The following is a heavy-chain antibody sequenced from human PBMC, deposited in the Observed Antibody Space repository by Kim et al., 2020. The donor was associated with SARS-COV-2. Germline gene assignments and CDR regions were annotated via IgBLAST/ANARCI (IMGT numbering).Heavy chain of an antibody. CDR2: ISYDGSNK. Sequence: GGSLRLSCAASGFTFSSYAMHWVRQAPGKGLEWVAVISYDGSNKYYADSVKGRFTISRDNSKNTLYLQMNSLRAEDTAVYYCARDSLGTLHNWYFDLWGRGTLVTVSP. D-gene: IGHD7-27*01. V-gene: IGHV3-30-3*01. CDR3: ARDSLGTLHNWYFDL. J-gene: IGHJ2*01. CDR1: GFTFSSYA.